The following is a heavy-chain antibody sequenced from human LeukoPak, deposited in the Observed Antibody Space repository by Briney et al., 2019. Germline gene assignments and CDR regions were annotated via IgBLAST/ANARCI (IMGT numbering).Heavy chain of an antibody. Sequence: SETLSLTCTVSGASITSYHWSWIRQPAGKGLEWIGRMFYSGNTDYNPSLKSRLTMSIDTSKNQFSLKLRSVTAADTAIYYCARVSGYCGDAVCRFDYWGRGTLVTVSS. CDR2: MFYSGNT. CDR1: GASITSYH. V-gene: IGHV4-4*07. J-gene: IGHJ4*02. CDR3: ARVSGYCGDAVCRFDY. D-gene: IGHD2-21*01.